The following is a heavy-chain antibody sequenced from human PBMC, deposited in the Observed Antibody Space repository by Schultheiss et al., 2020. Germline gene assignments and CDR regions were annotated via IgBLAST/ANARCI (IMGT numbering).Heavy chain of an antibody. Sequence: GESLKISCAASGFTFSSYAMHWVRQAPGKGLEWVAVISYDGSNKYYADSVKGRFTISRDNSKNTLYLQMNSLRAEDTAVYYCAKDLVPTVTTPRGRDYYYVMDVWGQGTTVTVSS. J-gene: IGHJ6*02. CDR3: AKDLVPTVTTPRGRDYYYVMDV. CDR1: GFTFSSYA. CDR2: ISYDGSNK. D-gene: IGHD4-17*01. V-gene: IGHV3-30*04.